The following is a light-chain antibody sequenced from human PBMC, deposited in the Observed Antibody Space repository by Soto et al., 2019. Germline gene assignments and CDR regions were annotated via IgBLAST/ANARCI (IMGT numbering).Light chain of an antibody. CDR2: KAS. J-gene: IGKJ2*01. CDR3: QQYNTRLYT. V-gene: IGKV1-5*03. Sequence: DIRMTQSPSTLSASVGDRVTITCRASQTISSWLAWYQQKPGTAPQLLIYKASTLESWVPSRFSGSGSGTEFTLTISSLRPEDFATYYCQQYNTRLYTFGQGTKVLIK. CDR1: QTISSW.